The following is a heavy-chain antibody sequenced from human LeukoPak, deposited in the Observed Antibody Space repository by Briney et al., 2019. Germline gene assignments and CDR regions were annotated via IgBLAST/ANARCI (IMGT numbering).Heavy chain of an antibody. V-gene: IGHV4-39*07. Sequence: SETLSLTCTVSGGSISSSNFYWGWIRQPPGKGLEWIGSIYYSGSTYYNPSLKSRVTISVDTSKNQFSLKLSSVTAADTAVYYCASRKLGNDYWGQGTLVTVSS. CDR3: ASRKLGNDY. J-gene: IGHJ4*02. CDR1: GGSISSSNFY. CDR2: IYYSGST. D-gene: IGHD7-27*01.